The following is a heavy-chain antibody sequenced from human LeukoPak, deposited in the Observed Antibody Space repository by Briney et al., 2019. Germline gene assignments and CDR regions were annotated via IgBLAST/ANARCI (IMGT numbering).Heavy chain of an antibody. V-gene: IGHV3-74*01. CDR2: INSDGSTT. D-gene: IGHD1-26*01. Sequence: GGSLRLSCAASGFTFSSYWMHWVRQAPGKGLVWVSRINSDGSTTSYADSVKGRFTISRDNAKNTLYLQMNSLRAEDTAVYYCARDKIVGATHFDYWGQGALVTVSS. CDR1: GFTFSSYW. J-gene: IGHJ4*02. CDR3: ARDKIVGATHFDY.